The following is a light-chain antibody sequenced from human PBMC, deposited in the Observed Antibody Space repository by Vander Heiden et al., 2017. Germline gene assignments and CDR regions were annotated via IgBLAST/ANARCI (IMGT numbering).Light chain of an antibody. CDR3: QQSHSRPQT. Sequence: DIQMTQSPSSLSASLGDRVTITCRASQNIGNYLSWYQQTPRKAPKLLIYGTSTLQSGVPSRFSGSGSGTDFTLTITSLQPEDFATYHCQQSHSRPQTFGQGTKVEMK. J-gene: IGKJ1*01. V-gene: IGKV1-39*01. CDR1: QNIGNY. CDR2: GTS.